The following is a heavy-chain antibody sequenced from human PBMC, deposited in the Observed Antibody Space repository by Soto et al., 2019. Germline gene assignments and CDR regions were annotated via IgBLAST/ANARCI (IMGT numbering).Heavy chain of an antibody. CDR3: ANPPYYYYYYYMDV. J-gene: IGHJ6*03. CDR2: ISGSGGST. CDR1: GFTFSSYA. Sequence: EVQLLESGGGLVQPGGSLRLSCAASGFTFSSYAMSWVRQAPGKGLEWVSAISGSGGSTYYAGSVKGRFTISRDKSKNTLYLQMNSLRAEDTAVYYCANPPYYYYYYYMDVWGKGTTVTVSS. V-gene: IGHV3-23*01.